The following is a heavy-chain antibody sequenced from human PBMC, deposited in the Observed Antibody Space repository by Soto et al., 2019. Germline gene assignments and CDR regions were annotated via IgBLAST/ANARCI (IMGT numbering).Heavy chain of an antibody. V-gene: IGHV3-23*01. CDR3: AKDPEWELPKYYFDY. J-gene: IGHJ4*02. CDR1: GITFRNYA. CDR2: LNGTGGST. D-gene: IGHD1-26*01. Sequence: GGSLRLSYAVSGITFRNYAMSWVRQAPGKGMEWVSTLNGTGGSTYYADSVKGRFTISRDNSKNTLYLQMNSLRAEDTAVYYCAKDPEWELPKYYFDYWGQGTLVTVSS.